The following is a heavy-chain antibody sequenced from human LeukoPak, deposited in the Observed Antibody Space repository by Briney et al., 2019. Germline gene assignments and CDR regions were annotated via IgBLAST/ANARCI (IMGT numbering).Heavy chain of an antibody. J-gene: IGHJ4*02. Sequence: GGSLRLSCAASGFTFSRSSMNWVRQAPGKGLEWVSSITTSSSYIYYTDSVKGRFTISRDNAKNSLYLQMNSLRGEDTAVYYCATGGVHYYDTSADYWGQGTLVSVSS. CDR2: ITTSSSYI. D-gene: IGHD3-22*01. CDR1: GFTFSRSS. V-gene: IGHV3-21*01. CDR3: ATGGVHYYDTSADY.